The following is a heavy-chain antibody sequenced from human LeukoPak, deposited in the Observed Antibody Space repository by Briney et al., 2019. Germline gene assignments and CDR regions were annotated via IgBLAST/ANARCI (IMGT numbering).Heavy chain of an antibody. CDR2: VNPDGSAT. V-gene: IGHV3-74*01. D-gene: IGHD1-20*01. Sequence: GGSLRLSCAASGFTFRNSWMHWVRQGPGKGLVWVSRVNPDGSATTYADSVKGRFTISRDNAKNTLYLQMNSLRDEDTAVYYCARSLIGSDDYWGQGSLVTVSS. J-gene: IGHJ4*02. CDR1: GFTFRNSW. CDR3: ARSLIGSDDY.